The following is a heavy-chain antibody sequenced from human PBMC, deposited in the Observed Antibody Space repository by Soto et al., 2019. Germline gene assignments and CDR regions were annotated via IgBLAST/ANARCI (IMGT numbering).Heavy chain of an antibody. Sequence: GESLKISCKASGYSFTNYLIGWVRQMPGKSLEWMGIIYPGDSDTRYSPSFQGPVTISADKSISTAYLQWSSLQASDTAMYYCARPISGSPRDALDIWGQGTMVTVSS. J-gene: IGHJ3*02. CDR2: IYPGDSDT. D-gene: IGHD3-3*01. CDR3: ARPISGSPRDALDI. CDR1: GYSFTNYL. V-gene: IGHV5-51*01.